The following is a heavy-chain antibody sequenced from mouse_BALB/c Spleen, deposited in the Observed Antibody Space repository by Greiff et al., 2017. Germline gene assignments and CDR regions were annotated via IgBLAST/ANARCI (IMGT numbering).Heavy chain of an antibody. Sequence: EVKLMESGGGLVQPGGSLRLSCATSGFTFTDYYMSWVRQPPGKALEWLGFIRNKANGYTTEYSASVKGRFTISRDNSQSILYLQMNTLRAEDSATYYCARGDSFDYWGQGTTLTVSS. CDR2: IRNKANGYTT. CDR3: ARGDSFDY. V-gene: IGHV7-3*02. J-gene: IGHJ2*01. CDR1: GFTFTDYY.